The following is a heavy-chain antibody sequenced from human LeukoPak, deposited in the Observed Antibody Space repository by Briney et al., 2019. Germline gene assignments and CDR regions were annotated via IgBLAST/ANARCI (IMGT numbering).Heavy chain of an antibody. J-gene: IGHJ3*02. V-gene: IGHV3-66*01. CDR2: IYSGGST. Sequence: GGSLRLSCAASGFTVSSNYMSWVRQAPGKGLEWVSVIYSGGSTYYADSVKGRFTISRDNAKNSLYLQMNSLRAEDTAVYYCARDPQIAAAEDIWGQGTMVTVSS. CDR3: ARDPQIAAAEDI. D-gene: IGHD6-13*01. CDR1: GFTVSSNY.